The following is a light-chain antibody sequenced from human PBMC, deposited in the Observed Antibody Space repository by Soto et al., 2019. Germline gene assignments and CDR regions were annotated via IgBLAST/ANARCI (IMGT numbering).Light chain of an antibody. CDR3: QEYQTWT. V-gene: IGKV1-5*03. CDR1: QSVSSW. Sequence: DIQMTQSPSILSESVGDRVTITCRASQSVSSWLAWYQQKPGKAPKLLIHKASRLESGVSSRFSGSGSGTEFTLTISSLQPDDFATYYCQEYQTWTFGHGTHVEIK. CDR2: KAS. J-gene: IGKJ1*01.